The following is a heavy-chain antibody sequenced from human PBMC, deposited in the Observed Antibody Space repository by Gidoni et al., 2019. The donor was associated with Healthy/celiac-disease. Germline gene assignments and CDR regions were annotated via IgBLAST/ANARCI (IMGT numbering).Heavy chain of an antibody. J-gene: IGHJ4*02. V-gene: IGHV3-74*01. Sequence: EVQLVAPGGGLVQPGVSLRLPCAASGFTFSSYWMHWVRQAPGKGLVWVSRSKSDGSSTSYADSGKGRFTISRDNAKNTLDLQMNSLRAEDTAVYYCARDSAAVAGRDGYWGQGTLVTVSS. CDR3: ARDSAAVAGRDGY. CDR1: GFTFSSYW. CDR2: SKSDGSST. D-gene: IGHD6-19*01.